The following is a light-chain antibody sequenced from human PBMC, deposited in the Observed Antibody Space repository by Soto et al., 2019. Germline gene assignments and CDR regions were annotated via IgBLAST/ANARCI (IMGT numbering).Light chain of an antibody. CDR2: GNS. CDR1: SSNIGAGYD. Sequence: QSVLPQPPSVSGAPGPRVTISCTGSSSNIGAGYDVHWYQQLPGTAPKLLIYGNSNRPSGVPDRFSGSKSGTSAPLAITGIQAGDEADYYCQSYDSRLSGSVFGGRTKLTVL. J-gene: IGLJ2*01. CDR3: QSYDSRLSGSV. V-gene: IGLV1-40*01.